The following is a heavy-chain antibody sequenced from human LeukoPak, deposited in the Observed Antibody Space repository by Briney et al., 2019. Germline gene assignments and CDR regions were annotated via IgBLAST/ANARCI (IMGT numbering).Heavy chain of an antibody. Sequence: PGGSLRLSCAASGFTLSSYGMHWVRQAPGKGLGWVAVRWYGGSNKYYADSVKGRFTISRDNSKNTLYLHMNSLRAEDTAVYYCAKSVGLNAFDIWGQGTMVTVSS. J-gene: IGHJ3*02. CDR3: AKSVGLNAFDI. V-gene: IGHV3-30*02. D-gene: IGHD1-26*01. CDR2: RWYGGSNK. CDR1: GFTLSSYG.